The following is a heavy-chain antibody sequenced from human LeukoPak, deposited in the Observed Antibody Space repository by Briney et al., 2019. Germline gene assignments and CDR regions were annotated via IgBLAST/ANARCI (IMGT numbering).Heavy chain of an antibody. V-gene: IGHV3-23*01. J-gene: IGHJ4*02. D-gene: IGHD2-2*01. CDR1: GFTFSSYA. CDR2: IGANTGTT. CDR3: APLAVPAANHLDY. Sequence: GGSLRLSCTASGFTFSSYAMSWVRQAPGKGLEWVSSIGANTGTTYYADSVKGRFTISRDNSKNTLYLQMNSLRTEDTAVYYCAPLAVPAANHLDYWGQGTLVTVSS.